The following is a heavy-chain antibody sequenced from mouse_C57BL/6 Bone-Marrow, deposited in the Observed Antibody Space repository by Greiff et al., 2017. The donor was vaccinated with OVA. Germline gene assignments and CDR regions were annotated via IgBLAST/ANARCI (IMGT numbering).Heavy chain of an antibody. Sequence: VQLQQPGAELVMPGASVKLSCKASGYTFTSYWMHWVKQRPGQGLEWIGEIDPSDSYTNYNQKFKGKSTLTVDKSSSTAYMQLSSLTSEDSAVYYCATYDYVWFAYWGQGTLVTVSA. D-gene: IGHD2-4*01. CDR2: IDPSDSYT. CDR3: ATYDYVWFAY. J-gene: IGHJ3*01. V-gene: IGHV1-69*01. CDR1: GYTFTSYW.